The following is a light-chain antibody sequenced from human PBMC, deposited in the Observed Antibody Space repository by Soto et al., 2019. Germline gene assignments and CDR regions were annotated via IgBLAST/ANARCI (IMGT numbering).Light chain of an antibody. CDR1: NIGSKG. Sequence: SYELTQPPSVSVAPGKTARITCGGNNIGSKGVHWYQKKPGQAPVLVIYYDSDRPSGIPERFSGSNSGNTATQTISRVEVGDEAAYYCQVWNSSSDHYVLGTGTKLTVL. J-gene: IGLJ1*01. CDR3: QVWNSSSDHYV. V-gene: IGLV3-21*04. CDR2: YDS.